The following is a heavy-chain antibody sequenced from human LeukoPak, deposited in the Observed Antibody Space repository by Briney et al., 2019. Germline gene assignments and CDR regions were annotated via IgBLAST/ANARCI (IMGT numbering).Heavy chain of an antibody. CDR1: GGSISSSSYY. V-gene: IGHV4-39*01. Sequence: SETLSLTCTVSGGSISSSSYYWGWIRQPPGKGLEWIGSIYYSGSTYYNPSLKSRVAISVDTSKNQFPLNLSSVTAADTAVYYCARHKVFHHMDVWGKGTTVTISS. CDR3: ARHKVFHHMDV. CDR2: IYYSGST. J-gene: IGHJ6*03. D-gene: IGHD2-21*01.